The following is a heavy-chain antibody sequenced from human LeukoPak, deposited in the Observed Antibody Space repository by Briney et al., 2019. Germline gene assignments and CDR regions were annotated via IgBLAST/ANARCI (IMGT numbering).Heavy chain of an antibody. D-gene: IGHD4-17*01. CDR1: GFTFSSYA. CDR2: ISYDGSNK. V-gene: IGHV3-30-3*01. CDR3: AKDGELLD. Sequence: GGSLRLSCAASGFTFSSYAMHWVRQAPGKGLEWVAVISYDGSNKYYADSVKDRFTISRDNSKNTLYLQMNSLRAEDTAVYYCAKDGELLDWGQGTLVTVSS. J-gene: IGHJ4*02.